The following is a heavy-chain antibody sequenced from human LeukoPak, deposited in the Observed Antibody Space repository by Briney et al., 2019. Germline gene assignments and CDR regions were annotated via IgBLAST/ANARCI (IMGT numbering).Heavy chain of an antibody. D-gene: IGHD3-3*01. Sequence: GGSLRLSCAASGFTFSNYAMHWVRQAPGKGLEWVAFISYDGRNTYHADSVKGRVTISRDSSKNTLYLRMNSLRAEDTAVYYCARNLPHTIFGVVTSLYYNGMDVWGQGTTVTVSS. CDR3: ARNLPHTIFGVVTSLYYNGMDV. CDR1: GFTFSNYA. CDR2: ISYDGRNT. J-gene: IGHJ6*02. V-gene: IGHV3-30*04.